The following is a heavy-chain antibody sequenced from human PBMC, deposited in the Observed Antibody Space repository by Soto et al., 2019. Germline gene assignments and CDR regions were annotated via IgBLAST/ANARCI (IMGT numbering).Heavy chain of an antibody. CDR2: GDARSGDR. J-gene: IGHJ4*02. D-gene: IGHD2-8*01. Sequence: QVQLVQSGAELKKPGASVRVSCKPSGYTFTDLYIHWVRQAPGQGLEWMGWGDARSGDRRNKQKFQGRGTMSRDTSTSTVYMELNSLTSDDTAVYYCARDTYGPLDYWGQGPLVTVSS. V-gene: IGHV1-2*02. CDR1: GYTFTDLY. CDR3: ARDTYGPLDY.